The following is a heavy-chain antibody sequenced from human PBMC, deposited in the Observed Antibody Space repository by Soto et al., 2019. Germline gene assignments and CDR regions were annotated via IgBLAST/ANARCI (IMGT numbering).Heavy chain of an antibody. CDR1: GGSISSYY. V-gene: IGHV4-59*01. Sequence: KASETLSLTCTVSGGSISSYYWSWIRQPPGKGLEWIGYIYYSGSTNYNPSLKSRVTISVDTSKNQFSLKLSSVTAADTAVYYCARDLIVVVPAAIPVRGDYYYYYGMDVWGQGTTVTVSS. D-gene: IGHD2-2*02. CDR2: IYYSGST. CDR3: ARDLIVVVPAAIPVRGDYYYYYGMDV. J-gene: IGHJ6*02.